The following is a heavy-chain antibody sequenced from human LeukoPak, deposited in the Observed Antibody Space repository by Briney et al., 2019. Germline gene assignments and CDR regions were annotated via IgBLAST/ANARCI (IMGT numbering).Heavy chain of an antibody. Sequence: SETLSLTCAVYGGSFSGYYWSWIRQPPGKGLEWIGEINHSGSTNYNPSLKSRVTISVDTSKNQFSLKLSSVTAADTAVYYCARGYSIAVPFDYWGQGTLVTVSS. V-gene: IGHV4-34*01. CDR1: GGSFSGYY. D-gene: IGHD6-19*01. CDR3: ARGYSIAVPFDY. J-gene: IGHJ4*02. CDR2: INHSGST.